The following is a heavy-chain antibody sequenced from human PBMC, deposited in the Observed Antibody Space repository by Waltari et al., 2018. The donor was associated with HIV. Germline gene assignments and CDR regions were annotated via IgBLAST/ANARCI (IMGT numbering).Heavy chain of an antibody. CDR2: ISGYSRRT. CDR1: GFLVTSYG. V-gene: IGHV1-18*01. D-gene: IGHD1-1*01. J-gene: IGHJ6*02. Sequence: QAQLVQSGPEVKKPGASVKVSCKAPGFLVTSYGFTWVRQAPEQVLEWMGWISGYSRRTHYTKDFECRVTLTTDTSPATAFMDLRGLRSDDSATYYCARTSSEYFYNSMDVWGQGTTVTVS. CDR3: ARTSSEYFYNSMDV.